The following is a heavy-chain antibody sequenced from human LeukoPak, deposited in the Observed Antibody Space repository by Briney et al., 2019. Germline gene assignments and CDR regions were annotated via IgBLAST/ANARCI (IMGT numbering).Heavy chain of an antibody. V-gene: IGHV3-21*01. CDR1: GFTLSSYS. CDR3: ARESLLWFGESPTPFDY. D-gene: IGHD3-10*01. J-gene: IGHJ4*02. CDR2: ISSSSSYI. Sequence: GGPLRLPCAASGFTLSSYSMNWAGQAPGKGLEWVSSISSSSSYIYYADSVKGRFTISRDNAKNSLYLQMNSLRAEDTAVYYCARESLLWFGESPTPFDYWGQGTLVTVSS.